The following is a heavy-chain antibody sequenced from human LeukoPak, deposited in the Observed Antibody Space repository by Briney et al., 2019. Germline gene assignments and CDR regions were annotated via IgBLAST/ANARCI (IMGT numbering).Heavy chain of an antibody. CDR2: IYGGGST. Sequence: GGSLRLSCAASGFTVTSNYMTWVRQAPGKGLEWVSVIYGGGSTYYADSVKGRFTIFRDNSKNTLYLQMNNLRAEDTAEYDCATGTSRIFTYWGQGTLVTVSS. V-gene: IGHV3-66*01. CDR1: GFTVTSNY. J-gene: IGHJ4*02. CDR3: ATGTSRIFTY.